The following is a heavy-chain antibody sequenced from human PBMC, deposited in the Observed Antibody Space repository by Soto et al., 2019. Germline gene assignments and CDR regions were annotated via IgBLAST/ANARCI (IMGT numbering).Heavy chain of an antibody. Sequence: QVQLVQSGGELRKPGASVKVSCKASGYTFTDNGITWVRQAPGQGLEWMGWINTDTGATRSTQKFQDRVTMTTDTSTSTAYLELTGLRSDDTAIYYCARGGCYAVDFWGQGTLVAVSS. CDR1: GYTFTDNG. CDR3: ARGGCYAVDF. D-gene: IGHD2-15*01. V-gene: IGHV1-18*01. CDR2: INTDTGAT. J-gene: IGHJ4*02.